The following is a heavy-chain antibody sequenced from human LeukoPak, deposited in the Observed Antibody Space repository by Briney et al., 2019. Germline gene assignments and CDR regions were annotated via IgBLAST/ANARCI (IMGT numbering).Heavy chain of an antibody. D-gene: IGHD3-3*02. V-gene: IGHV3-74*01. CDR1: GFTFSSYW. CDR2: VNSDESIT. Sequence: GGSLRLSCAASGFTFSSYWVHWVRHAPGKGLAWVLRVNSDESITTYADSVNGRFTISRDNAKNTLYLQMKSLRAEDTAVYYCARGHLPTPRSAMDVWGQGTTVTVSS. CDR3: ARGHLPTPRSAMDV. J-gene: IGHJ6*02.